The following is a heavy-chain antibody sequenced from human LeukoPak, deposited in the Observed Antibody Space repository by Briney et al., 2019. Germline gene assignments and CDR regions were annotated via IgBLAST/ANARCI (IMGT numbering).Heavy chain of an antibody. CDR1: GFTFNSYV. D-gene: IGHD1-26*01. J-gene: IGHJ2*01. CDR3: AKDRTVGASYWYFDL. CDR2: ISGSGAST. Sequence: PGGSLRLSCAASGFTFNSYVMSWVRQAPGKGLEWISGISGSGASTYYADSVKGRFTISRDDSRNTLYLHMNTLRAEDTAIYYCAKDRTVGASYWYFDLWGRGTLVTVSS. V-gene: IGHV3-23*01.